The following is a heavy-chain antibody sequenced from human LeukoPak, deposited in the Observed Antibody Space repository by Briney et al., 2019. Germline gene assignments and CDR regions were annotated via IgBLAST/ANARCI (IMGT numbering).Heavy chain of an antibody. D-gene: IGHD3-16*01. Sequence: GASVKVYCKASGYTFTSYGISWVRQAPGQGLEWMGWISAYNGNTNYAQKLQGRVTMTTDTSTSTAYMELRSLRSDDTAVYYCARWLTGGVPLNYYGMDVWGQGTTVTVSS. V-gene: IGHV1-18*01. CDR3: ARWLTGGVPLNYYGMDV. J-gene: IGHJ6*02. CDR2: ISAYNGNT. CDR1: GYTFTSYG.